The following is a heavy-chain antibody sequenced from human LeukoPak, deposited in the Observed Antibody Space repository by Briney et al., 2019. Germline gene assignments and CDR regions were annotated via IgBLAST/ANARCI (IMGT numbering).Heavy chain of an antibody. V-gene: IGHV3-53*01. CDR1: GFTVSSNY. J-gene: IGHJ4*02. CDR2: IYSGGTT. D-gene: IGHD1-7*01. Sequence: GGSLRLSCAASGFTVSSNYMSWVRQAPGKGLEWVSVIYSGGTTYYADSVKGRFTISRDNSKNTLYLQMNSLRAEDTAVYYCAKDERNWNYNLASQTYDWGQGTLVTVSS. CDR3: AKDERNWNYNLASQTYD.